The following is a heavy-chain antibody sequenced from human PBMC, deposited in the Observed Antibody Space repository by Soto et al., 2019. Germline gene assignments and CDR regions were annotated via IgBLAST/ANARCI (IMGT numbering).Heavy chain of an antibody. V-gene: IGHV1-69*01. CDR1: GGTFSSYA. D-gene: IGHD2-2*01. CDR3: VRSQGSSTSLEIYYYYYYGMDL. CDR2: IIPISETT. J-gene: IGHJ6*02. Sequence: QVQLVQSGAEVKKPGSSVKVSCKASGGTFSSYAISWVRQAPGQGLEWMGGIIPISETTNYAQKFQGRVTITADESKSTAYMELSSLRSEDTAVYYCVRSQGSSTSLEIYYYYYYGMDLWGQGTTVTVSS.